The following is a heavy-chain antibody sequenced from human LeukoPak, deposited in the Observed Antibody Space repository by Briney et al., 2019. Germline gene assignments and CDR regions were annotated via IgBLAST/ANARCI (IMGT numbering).Heavy chain of an antibody. CDR2: INPNSGGT. CDR3: ARDLAVGSSSSPFGVDY. CDR1: GYTFTGYY. D-gene: IGHD6-6*01. Sequence: GASVKVSCKASGYTFTGYYMRWVRQAPGQGLEWMGWINPNSGGTNYAQKFQGRVTMTRDTSISTAYMELSRLRSDDTAVYYCARDLAVGSSSSPFGVDYWGRGTLVTVSS. V-gene: IGHV1-2*02. J-gene: IGHJ4*02.